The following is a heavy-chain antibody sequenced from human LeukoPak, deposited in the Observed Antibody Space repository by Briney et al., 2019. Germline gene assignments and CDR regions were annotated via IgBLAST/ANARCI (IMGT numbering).Heavy chain of an antibody. J-gene: IGHJ4*02. CDR1: GFTFADYA. V-gene: IGHV3-49*04. CDR3: TRVAIAIIGTDPVDY. D-gene: IGHD2-21*01. CDR2: IRSRTYGGAA. Sequence: PGRSLRLSCEASGFTFADYAMNWVRQAPGKGLEWVGFIRSRTYGGAADYAPSVQGRFTISRDDSKSIAYLQMYSLEIEDTAVYYCTRVAIAIIGTDPVDYWGQGTLVTVSS.